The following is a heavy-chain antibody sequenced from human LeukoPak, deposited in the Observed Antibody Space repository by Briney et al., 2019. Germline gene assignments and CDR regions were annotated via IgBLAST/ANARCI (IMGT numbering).Heavy chain of an antibody. CDR3: ARAGGIAAAGTGGFDI. D-gene: IGHD6-13*01. V-gene: IGHV4-34*01. CDR2: INHSGST. Sequence: PSETLSLTCAVYGGSFSGYYWSWIRQPPGKGLEWIGEINHSGSTNYNPSLKSRVTISVDTSKNQFSLELSSVTAADTAVYYCARAGGIAAAGTGGFDIWGQGTMVTVSS. J-gene: IGHJ3*02. CDR1: GGSFSGYY.